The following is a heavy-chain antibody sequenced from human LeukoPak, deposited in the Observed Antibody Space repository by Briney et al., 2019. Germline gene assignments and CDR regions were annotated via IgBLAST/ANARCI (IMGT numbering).Heavy chain of an antibody. D-gene: IGHD3-10*01. CDR1: GGSIRSYY. CDR2: IYYSGST. Sequence: SETLSLTCTVSGGSIRSYYWSWIRQPPGKGLEWIGYIYYSGSTNYNPSLKSRVTISIDTSKNQFSLKLSPVTAADTAVYYCARDLSDYYGSGSYRPIDAFDIWGQGTMVTVSS. V-gene: IGHV4-59*12. J-gene: IGHJ3*02. CDR3: ARDLSDYYGSGSYRPIDAFDI.